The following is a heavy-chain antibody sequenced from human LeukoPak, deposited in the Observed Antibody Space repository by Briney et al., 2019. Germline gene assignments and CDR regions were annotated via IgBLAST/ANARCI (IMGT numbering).Heavy chain of an antibody. CDR3: ARGGSGSYFSRYYYYGMDV. D-gene: IGHD3-10*01. CDR1: GGTLSSYA. J-gene: IGHJ6*04. V-gene: IGHV1-69*06. Sequence: WASVKVSCKASGGTLSSYAISWVRQAPGQGLEWMGGIIPIFGTANYAQKFQGRVTITADKSTSTAYMELSSLRSEDTTVYYCARGGSGSYFSRYYYYGMDVWGKGTTVTVSS. CDR2: IIPIFGTA.